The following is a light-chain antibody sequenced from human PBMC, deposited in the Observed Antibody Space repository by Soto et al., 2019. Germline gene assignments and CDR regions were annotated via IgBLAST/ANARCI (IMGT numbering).Light chain of an antibody. CDR1: QGVSSY. V-gene: IGKV1-9*01. CDR3: QQVSSYTT. CDR2: AAS. J-gene: IGKJ5*01. Sequence: DIQLTQSPSSLSASVGDRVTITCRASQGVSSYLAWYQQKARKAPKLLIYAASTLQSGVPSRFSGSGSGTDFTLTISSLQAEDLANYYAQQVSSYTTFGQGTRLEIK.